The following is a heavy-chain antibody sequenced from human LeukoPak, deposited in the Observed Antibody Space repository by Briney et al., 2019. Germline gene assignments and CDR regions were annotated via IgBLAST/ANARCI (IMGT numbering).Heavy chain of an antibody. J-gene: IGHJ4*02. V-gene: IGHV3-7*01. Sequence: PGGSLRLSCAVSGFTFSSCWMSWVRQPPGKGLEWVANMKYDGSEKYYVDSVRVRFTNSRDNAKTSLYLKMNSLRAEDTAVYYCARDIEAAGLFLDYWGQGTLVTVSS. D-gene: IGHD6-13*01. CDR3: ARDIEAAGLFLDY. CDR2: MKYDGSEK. CDR1: GFTFSSCW.